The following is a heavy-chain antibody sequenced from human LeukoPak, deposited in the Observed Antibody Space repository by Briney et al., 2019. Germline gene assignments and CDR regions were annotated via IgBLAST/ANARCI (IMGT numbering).Heavy chain of an antibody. V-gene: IGHV3-23*01. CDR3: AKDLRAMVKGTFDI. CDR1: GFTFSSYA. Sequence: GGSLRLSCAASGFTFSSYAMSWVRPPPPEGLEWVSAISGSGGSTYYADSVKGRFTISRDNSKNTLYLQMNSLRAEDTAVYYCAKDLRAMVKGTFDIWGQGTMVTVSS. CDR2: ISGSGGST. J-gene: IGHJ3*02. D-gene: IGHD5-18*01.